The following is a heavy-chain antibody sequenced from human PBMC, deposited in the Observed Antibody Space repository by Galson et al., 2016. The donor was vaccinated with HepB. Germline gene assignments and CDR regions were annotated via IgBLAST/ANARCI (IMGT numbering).Heavy chain of an antibody. V-gene: IGHV3-33*08. CDR3: TRELKPSAIDY. CDR1: GFTFSNYW. J-gene: IGHJ4*02. Sequence: SLRLSCAASGFTFSNYWMSWVRQPPGKGLEWVAVIWYDGSNKYYADSVKGRFTLSRDNSKNTLLLQMNSLRADDTAVCYCTRELKPSAIDYWGQGTLVTVSS. CDR2: IWYDGSNK. D-gene: IGHD2-2*01.